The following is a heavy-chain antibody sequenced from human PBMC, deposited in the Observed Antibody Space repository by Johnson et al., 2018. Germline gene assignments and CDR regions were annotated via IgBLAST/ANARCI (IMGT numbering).Heavy chain of an antibody. CDR1: GYTFTSYD. D-gene: IGHD4-11*01. CDR3: ARGPYSNYEDLYYSYMDG. V-gene: IGHV1-8*01. J-gene: IGHJ6*03. CDR2: MNPNSGNT. Sequence: VQLVESGAEVKKPGASVKVSCKASGYTFTSYDINWVRQATGQGLEWMGWMNPNSGNTGYAQKFQGRVTMTRNTSISTAYMELCSLRSEDTAVYYCARGPYSNYEDLYYSYMDGWGKGTTVTVSS.